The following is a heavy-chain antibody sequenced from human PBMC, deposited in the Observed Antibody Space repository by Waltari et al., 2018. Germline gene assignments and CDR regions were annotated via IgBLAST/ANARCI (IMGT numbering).Heavy chain of an antibody. D-gene: IGHD3-10*01. J-gene: IGHJ6*02. Sequence: QVQLVQSGAEVKKPGASVKVSCKASGYSFTTYYIHWVRLAPGQGLEWVSIIKPGGRSTRNAQKFQGRVTVTTDTSTSTVYMELSSLRSEDTAVYYCAREFYGSGLSDYEMDVWGQGTTVTVAS. V-gene: IGHV1-46*01. CDR3: AREFYGSGLSDYEMDV. CDR1: GYSFTTYY. CDR2: IKPGGRST.